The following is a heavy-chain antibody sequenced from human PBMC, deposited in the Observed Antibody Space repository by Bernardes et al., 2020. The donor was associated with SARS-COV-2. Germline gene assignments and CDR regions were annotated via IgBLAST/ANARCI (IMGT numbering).Heavy chain of an antibody. CDR2: ISSNGGST. V-gene: IGHV3-64D*06. CDR3: VKDSTEYGSGSSFLNYYYGMDV. Sequence: GGSLRLSRSASGFTFSSYAMHWVRQAPGKGLEYVSAISSNGGSTYYADSVKGRFTISRDNSKNTLYLQMSSLRAEDTAVYYCVKDSTEYGSGSSFLNYYYGMDVWGQGTTVTVSS. CDR1: GFTFSSYA. J-gene: IGHJ6*02. D-gene: IGHD3-10*01.